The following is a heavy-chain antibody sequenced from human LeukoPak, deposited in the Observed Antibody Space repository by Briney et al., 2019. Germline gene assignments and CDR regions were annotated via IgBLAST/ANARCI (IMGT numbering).Heavy chain of an antibody. CDR2: VDHTGST. CDR3: ARGRVSSSTWYSTYYYYFYMDV. CDR1: GGSISTYY. J-gene: IGHJ6*03. D-gene: IGHD1-1*01. V-gene: IGHV4-59*01. Sequence: PSETLSLTCTVSGGSISTYYWSWIRQPPGKGLEWIGYVDHTGSTNFNPSLNGRVSISRDTTKNLFSLRLRSVTAADTAVYFCARGRVSSSTWYSTYYYYFYMDVWGKGTTVTVSS.